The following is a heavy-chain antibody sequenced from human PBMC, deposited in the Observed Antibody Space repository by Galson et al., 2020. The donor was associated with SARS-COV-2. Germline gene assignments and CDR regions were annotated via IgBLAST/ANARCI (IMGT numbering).Heavy chain of an antibody. V-gene: IGHV4-39*01. J-gene: IGHJ4*02. Sequence: SETLSLTCTVSGGSISSSIYFWGWIRQPPGKALQWIGTTYDSGTTYYDPSLKSRLTISVDTYKNQFSLKLSSVTAADTAVYYCARHGRGELLFPFDYWGQGILVTVSS. CDR3: ARHGRGELLFPFDY. D-gene: IGHD1-26*01. CDR1: GGSISSSIYF. CDR2: TYDSGTT.